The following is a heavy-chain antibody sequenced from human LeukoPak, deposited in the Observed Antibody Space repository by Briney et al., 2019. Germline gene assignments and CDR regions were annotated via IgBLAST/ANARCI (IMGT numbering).Heavy chain of an antibody. J-gene: IGHJ4*02. CDR2: IKPDGSDR. D-gene: IGHD6-13*01. CDR1: GFTISDYF. CDR3: AKSSPIAAAGEVSDF. V-gene: IGHV3-7*05. Sequence: PGGSLRLSCAASGFTISDYFMSWVRQAPGKGLEFVAYIKPDGSDRHIVDSLRGRFTISRDNSKSTLYLQMNSLSAEDTAVYYCAKSSPIAAAGEVSDFWGQGTLVTVSS.